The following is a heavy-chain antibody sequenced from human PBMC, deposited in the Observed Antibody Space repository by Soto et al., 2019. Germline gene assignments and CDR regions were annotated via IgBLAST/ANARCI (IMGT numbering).Heavy chain of an antibody. Sequence: PGGSMRLACAACGFSFRDYDMDWVRQAPGKGLEWVGRMKNKANSYTTQYAASVRGRFTISRDDSKNSLFLQMNSLTTDDTAVYYCTRVRLGAPTRYFDYWDQGALVTVSS. J-gene: IGHJ4*02. D-gene: IGHD2-15*01. CDR1: GFSFRDYD. CDR2: MKNKANSYTT. V-gene: IGHV3-72*01. CDR3: TRVRLGAPTRYFDY.